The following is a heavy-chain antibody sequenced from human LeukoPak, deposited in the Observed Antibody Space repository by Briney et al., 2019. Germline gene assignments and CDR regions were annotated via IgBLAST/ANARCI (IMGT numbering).Heavy chain of an antibody. J-gene: IGHJ4*02. D-gene: IGHD2-2*02. Sequence: PSETLSLTCAVYGGSFSGFYWSWIRQPPGKGLEWIGEINHSGSTSYNPSLKSRITISVDTSKNQFSLKLSSVTAADTAAYYCARRCSSISCYNYWGQGTLVTVSS. CDR2: INHSGST. CDR3: ARRCSSISCYNY. V-gene: IGHV4-34*01. CDR1: GGSFSGFY.